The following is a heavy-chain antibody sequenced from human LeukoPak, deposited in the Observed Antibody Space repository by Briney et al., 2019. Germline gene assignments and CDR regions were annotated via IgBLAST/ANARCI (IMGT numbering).Heavy chain of an antibody. D-gene: IGHD6-13*01. J-gene: IGHJ4*02. CDR3: GRDIAAAGTD. CDR1: GFTFSSYW. Sequence: GESLRLSCEASGFTFSSYWMHWVRQAPGKGLVWVSRIKYDGSKTGYADSGKGRFTISRDNAKNTVYLQMNSLGVEDTAVYYCGRDIAAAGTDWGQGTLVTVSS. CDR2: IKYDGSKT. V-gene: IGHV3-74*01.